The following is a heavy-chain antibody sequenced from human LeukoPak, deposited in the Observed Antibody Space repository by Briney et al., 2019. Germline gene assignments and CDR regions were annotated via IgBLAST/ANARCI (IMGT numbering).Heavy chain of an antibody. Sequence: AETLSLTCTVSGGSISSSSYYWGWIRQPPGKGLEWIGSIYYSGSTYYNPSLKSRVTISVDTSKNQFSLKLSSVTAADTAVYYCASLPGLKYYYYGMDVWGQGTTVTVSS. V-gene: IGHV4-39*01. CDR3: ASLPGLKYYYYGMDV. D-gene: IGHD3-22*01. J-gene: IGHJ6*02. CDR2: IYYSGST. CDR1: GGSISSSSYY.